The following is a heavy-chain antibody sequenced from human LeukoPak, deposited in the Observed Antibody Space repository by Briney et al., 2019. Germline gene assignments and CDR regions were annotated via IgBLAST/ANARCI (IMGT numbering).Heavy chain of an antibody. V-gene: IGHV3-30*18. Sequence: GGSLRLSCAASGFTFSSYGMHWVRQAPGKGLEWVAVISYDGSNKYYADSVKVRFTISRDNSKITLYLQMNSLRAEDTAVYYCAKDGAAHFDYWGQGTLVTVSS. CDR2: ISYDGSNK. CDR1: GFTFSSYG. J-gene: IGHJ4*02. D-gene: IGHD2-15*01. CDR3: AKDGAAHFDY.